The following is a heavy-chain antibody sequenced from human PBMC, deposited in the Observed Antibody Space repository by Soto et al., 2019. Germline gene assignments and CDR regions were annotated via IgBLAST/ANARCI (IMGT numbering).Heavy chain of an antibody. CDR3: AKGLYDSSGYLSY. V-gene: IGHV3-23*01. Sequence: PGGSLRLSCAPSGFTFSSYAMSWVRQAPGKGLEWVSAISGSGGSTYYADSVKGRFTISRDNSKNTLYLQMNSLRAEDTAVYYCAKGLYDSSGYLSYWGQGTLVTVSS. CDR2: ISGSGGST. J-gene: IGHJ4*02. D-gene: IGHD3-22*01. CDR1: GFTFSSYA.